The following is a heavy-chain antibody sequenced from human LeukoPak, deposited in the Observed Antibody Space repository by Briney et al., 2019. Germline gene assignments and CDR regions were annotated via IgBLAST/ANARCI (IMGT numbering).Heavy chain of an antibody. CDR2: IYYSGST. D-gene: IGHD2-2*01. CDR3: ARALIGYCSSTSCHPYFDY. Sequence: SETLSLTCTVSGGSISSYYWSWIRQPPGKGLEWIGYIYYSGSTNYNPSLKSRVTISVDTSKNQFSLKLSSVTAADTAVYYCARALIGYCSSTSCHPYFDYWGQGTLVTVSS. V-gene: IGHV4-59*01. CDR1: GGSISSYY. J-gene: IGHJ4*02.